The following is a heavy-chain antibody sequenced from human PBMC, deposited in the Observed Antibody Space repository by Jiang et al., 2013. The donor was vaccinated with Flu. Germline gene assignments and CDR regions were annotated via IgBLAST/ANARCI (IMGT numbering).Heavy chain of an antibody. V-gene: IGHV1-3*01. J-gene: IGHJ3*02. CDR1: GYTFIYSA. D-gene: IGHD3-16*01. CDR2: INAGNGNT. Sequence: SVKVSCKASGYTFIYSAIHWVRQAPGQRLEWMGWINAGNGNTKYSQTFQGRVTITRDTSASTVYMELSSLRSEDTAVYYCAKDWGVLKVFDIWGQGTMVIVSS. CDR3: AKDWGVLKVFDI.